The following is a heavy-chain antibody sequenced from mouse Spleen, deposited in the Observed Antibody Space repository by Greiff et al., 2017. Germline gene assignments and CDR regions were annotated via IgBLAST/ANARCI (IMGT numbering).Heavy chain of an antibody. Sequence: QVQLQQPGAELVMPGASVKMSCKASGYTFTDYWMHWVKQRPGQGLEWIGAIDTSDSYTSYNQKFKGKATLTVDESSSTAYMQLSSLTSEDSAVYYCARWDDLYAMDYWGQGTSVTVSS. CDR2: IDTSDSYT. D-gene: IGHD2-3*01. V-gene: IGHV1-69*01. CDR1: GYTFTDYW. J-gene: IGHJ4*01. CDR3: ARWDDLYAMDY.